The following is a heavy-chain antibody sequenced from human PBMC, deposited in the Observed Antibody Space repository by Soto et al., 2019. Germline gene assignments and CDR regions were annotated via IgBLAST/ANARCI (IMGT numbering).Heavy chain of an antibody. Sequence: SETLSLTCTVSGGSISSYYWSWIRQPPVKGLEWIGYIYYSGSTNYNPSLKSRVTISVDTSKNQFSLKLSSVTAADTAVYYCAGAYQLPSYYYYYYMDVWGKGTTVTVSS. CDR3: AGAYQLPSYYYYYYMDV. D-gene: IGHD2-2*01. CDR2: IYYSGST. CDR1: GGSISSYY. J-gene: IGHJ6*03. V-gene: IGHV4-59*08.